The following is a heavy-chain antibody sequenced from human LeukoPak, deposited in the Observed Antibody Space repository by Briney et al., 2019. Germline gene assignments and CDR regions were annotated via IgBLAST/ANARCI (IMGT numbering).Heavy chain of an antibody. CDR1: GGSISSYY. CDR2: IYYSGST. Sequence: PSETLSLTCTVSGGSISSYYWSWIRQPPGKGLEWIGYIYYSGSTNYNPSLKSRVTISVDTSKNQFSLKLSSVTAADTAVYYCARSQHSNYAYYYYYMDVWGKGTTVTVSS. D-gene: IGHD4-11*01. J-gene: IGHJ6*03. CDR3: ARSQHSNYAYYYYYMDV. V-gene: IGHV4-59*01.